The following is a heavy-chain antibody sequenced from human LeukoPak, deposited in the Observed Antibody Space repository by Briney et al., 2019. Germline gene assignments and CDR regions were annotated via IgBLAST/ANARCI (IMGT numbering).Heavy chain of an antibody. CDR2: VNPNSGGT. D-gene: IGHD4-4*01. Sequence: ASVKVSCKASGYTFTGYYMHWVRQAPGQGLEWMGWVNPNSGGTNYAQKFQGRVTMARDTSISTAYMELSRLRSDDTAVYYCARPDYSNSPLFDYWGQGTLVTVSS. J-gene: IGHJ4*02. CDR1: GYTFTGYY. V-gene: IGHV1-2*02. CDR3: ARPDYSNSPLFDY.